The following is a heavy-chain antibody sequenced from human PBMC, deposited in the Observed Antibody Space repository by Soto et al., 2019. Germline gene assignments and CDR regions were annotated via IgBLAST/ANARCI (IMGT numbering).Heavy chain of an antibody. D-gene: IGHD5-12*01. CDR2: VIPTLGTS. CDR1: GGTFGSYT. Sequence: QVQLVQSGAEVKKPGASVKVSCTASGGTFGSYTIIWVRQAPGQGLEWMGAVIPTLGTSNYAQKFQGRVTITADESTNTAYLDLSSLRSGDTAVYYCARGRSTISWLAFRYYGMDVWGQGTTVIVSS. CDR3: ARGRSTISWLAFRYYGMDV. V-gene: IGHV1-69*01. J-gene: IGHJ6*02.